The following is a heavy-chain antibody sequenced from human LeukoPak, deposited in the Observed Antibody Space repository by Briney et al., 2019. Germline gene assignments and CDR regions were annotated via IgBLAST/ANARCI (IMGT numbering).Heavy chain of an antibody. J-gene: IGHJ4*02. D-gene: IGHD3-3*01. CDR2: INHSGST. CDR1: GGSFSGYY. Sequence: SETLSLTCAVYGGSFSGYYWSWIPQPPGKGLEWIGEINHSGSTNYNPSLKSRVTISVDTSKNQFSLKLSSVTAADTAVYYCRYYDFWSGYYVDDHWGQGTLVTVSS. CDR3: RYYDFWSGYYVDDH. V-gene: IGHV4-34*01.